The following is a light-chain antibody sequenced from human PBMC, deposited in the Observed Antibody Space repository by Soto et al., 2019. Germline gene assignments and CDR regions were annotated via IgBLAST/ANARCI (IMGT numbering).Light chain of an antibody. V-gene: IGKV3-20*01. Sequence: EIVLTQSPGTLSLSPGERATLSCRASQSVSSSYLAWYQQKPGQAPRLLIYGASTRATGIPDRFSGSGSGTDFTLTISRLEPDDFATYYCQRYDSFRTFGQGTTVEIK. CDR2: GAS. CDR3: QRYDSFRT. CDR1: QSVSSSY. J-gene: IGKJ1*01.